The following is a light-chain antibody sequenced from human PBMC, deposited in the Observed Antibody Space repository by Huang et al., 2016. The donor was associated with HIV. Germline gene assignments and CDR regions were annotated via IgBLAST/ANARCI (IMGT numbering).Light chain of an antibody. Sequence: EIVLTQSPATLSLSPGERATLSCRANQSIDHYLAWYQHRPGQAPRLLIYDTYNRATGIPARFSGSGSGTDVTLTISSLEPEDFALYYCQQRTNWPRWTFGQGTTVEMK. V-gene: IGKV3-11*01. J-gene: IGKJ1*01. CDR2: DTY. CDR3: QQRTNWPRWT. CDR1: QSIDHY.